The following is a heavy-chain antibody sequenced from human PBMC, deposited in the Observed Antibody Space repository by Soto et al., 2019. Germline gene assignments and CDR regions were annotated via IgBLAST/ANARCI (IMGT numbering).Heavy chain of an antibody. CDR3: ARERRGYCTNGVCYKANNWFDP. CDR1: GGSFSGYY. D-gene: IGHD2-8*01. V-gene: IGHV4-34*01. J-gene: IGHJ5*02. CDR2: INHSGST. Sequence: SETLSLTCAVYGGSFSGYYWSWIRQPPGKGLEWIGEINHSGSTNYNPSLKSRVTISVDTSKNQFSLKLSSVTAADTAVYYCARERRGYCTNGVCYKANNWFDPWGQGTLVTVSS.